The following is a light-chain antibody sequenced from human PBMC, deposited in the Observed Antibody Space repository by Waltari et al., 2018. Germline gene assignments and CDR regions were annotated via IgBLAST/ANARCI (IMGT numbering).Light chain of an antibody. CDR1: QRINSW. J-gene: IGKJ1*01. V-gene: IGKV1-5*03. Sequence: DIRMTQSPSTLSASVGDRVTITCRARQRINSWLALYPQKPGKATKLLSYKASSLQPGVPSRFSGSRSWTEFTLTISSLQPDDFATYFCLQYDIYWAFGQGTKVEVK. CDR3: LQYDIYWA. CDR2: KAS.